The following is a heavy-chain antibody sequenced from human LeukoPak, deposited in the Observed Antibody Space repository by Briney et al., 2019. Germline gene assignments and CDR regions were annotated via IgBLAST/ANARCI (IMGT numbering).Heavy chain of an antibody. D-gene: IGHD6-13*01. J-gene: IGHJ4*02. V-gene: IGHV3-48*01. CDR2: ISSSASTM. Sequence: GGSLRLSCAASGFTFSSDGMNWVRQAPGKGLEWLSYISSSASTMYYADSVKGRFTISRDNAKKSLYLQMHSLRAEDTAVYYCARDWLGNSWGYFDYWGQGTLVTVSS. CDR3: ARDWLGNSWGYFDY. CDR1: GFTFSSDG.